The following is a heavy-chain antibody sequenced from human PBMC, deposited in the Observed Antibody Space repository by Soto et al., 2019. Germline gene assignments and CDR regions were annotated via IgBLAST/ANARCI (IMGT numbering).Heavy chain of an antibody. D-gene: IGHD6-13*01. CDR3: ARVGIAAAGTAGVGY. V-gene: IGHV4-30-4*01. CDR2: IYYSGST. Sequence: ASETLSLTCTVSGGSISSGEDYWSWIRQPPGKGLEWIGYIYYSGSTYYNPSLKSRVTISVDTSKNQFSLKLSSVTAADTAVYNCARVGIAAAGTAGVGYWGTGPVVTVS. CDR1: GGSISSGEDY. J-gene: IGHJ4*02.